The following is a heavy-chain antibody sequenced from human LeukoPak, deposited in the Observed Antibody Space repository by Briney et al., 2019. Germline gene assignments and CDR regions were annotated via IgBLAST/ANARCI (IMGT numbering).Heavy chain of an antibody. V-gene: IGHV1-8*01. D-gene: IGHD6-19*01. J-gene: IGHJ4*02. CDR1: GYTFTSYD. CDR3: ARQAVAGTGFGY. Sequence: ASVKVSCKASGYTFTSYDINWVRQATGQGLEWMGWMNPNSGNTGYAQKFQGRVTMTRNTSISTAYMELSSLRSEDTAVYYCARQAVAGTGFGYWGQGTLVTVSS. CDR2: MNPNSGNT.